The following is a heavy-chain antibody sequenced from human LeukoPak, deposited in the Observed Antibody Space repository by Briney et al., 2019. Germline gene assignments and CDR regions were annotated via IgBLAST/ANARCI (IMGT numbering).Heavy chain of an antibody. Sequence: ASVKVSCKASGGTFSSYAISWVRQAPGQGLEWMGWINPNSGGTNYAQKFQGRVTMTRDTSISTAYMELSRLRSDDTAVYYCATYYYDSSGYVFDYWGQGTLVTVSS. J-gene: IGHJ4*02. CDR1: GGTFSSYA. CDR3: ATYYYDSSGYVFDY. D-gene: IGHD3-22*01. V-gene: IGHV1-2*02. CDR2: INPNSGGT.